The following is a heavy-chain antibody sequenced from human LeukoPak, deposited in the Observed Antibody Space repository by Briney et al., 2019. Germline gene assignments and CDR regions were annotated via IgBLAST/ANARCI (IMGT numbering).Heavy chain of an antibody. CDR1: GFAFSSYE. CDR3: ARDRTTRPPTYAFEI. J-gene: IGHJ3*02. CDR2: ISSSSSYI. D-gene: IGHD1/OR15-1a*01. Sequence: GGSLRLSCAASGFAFSSYEMNWVRQAPGKGLEWVSSISSSSSYIYYGDSVKGRFTVSRDNAKNSLYLQMNSLRAEDTAVYYCARDRTTRPPTYAFEIWGQGTMVTVSS. V-gene: IGHV3-21*01.